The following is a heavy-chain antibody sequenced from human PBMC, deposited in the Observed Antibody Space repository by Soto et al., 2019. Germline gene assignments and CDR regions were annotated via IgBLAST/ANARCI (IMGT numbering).Heavy chain of an antibody. V-gene: IGHV4-39*01. J-gene: IGHJ6*02. D-gene: IGHD3-22*01. Sequence: PSETLSLTCTVSGGSISSSSYYWGWIRQPPGKGLEWIGSIYYSGSTYYNPSLKSRVTISVDTSKNQFSLKLSSVTAADTAVYYCARHYYDSSGPPTYYYYYYGMDVWGQGTTVTV. CDR1: GGSISSSSYY. CDR3: ARHYYDSSGPPTYYYYYYGMDV. CDR2: IYYSGST.